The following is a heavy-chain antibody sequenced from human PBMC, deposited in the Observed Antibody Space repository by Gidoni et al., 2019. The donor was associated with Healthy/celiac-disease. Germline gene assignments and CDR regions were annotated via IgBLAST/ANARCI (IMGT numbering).Heavy chain of an antibody. CDR2: ISSSSSYT. CDR3: ARDTVLLCFGEGLDY. CDR1: GFTFSDDY. Sequence: QVQLVESGGGLVKPGGSMRISCAASGFTFSDDYMSWIRQAPGKGLEWVSYISSSSSYTNYADSVKGRFTISRDNAKNSLYLQMNSLRAEDTAVYYCARDTVLLCFGEGLDYWGQGTLVTVSS. J-gene: IGHJ4*02. D-gene: IGHD3-10*01. V-gene: IGHV3-11*05.